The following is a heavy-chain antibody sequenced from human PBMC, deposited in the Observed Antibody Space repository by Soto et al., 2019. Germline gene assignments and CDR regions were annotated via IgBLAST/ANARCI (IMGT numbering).Heavy chain of an antibody. D-gene: IGHD4-17*01. CDR2: INAGDGET. Sequence: VRLEQSGAEVKKPGASVRLSCKTSGFTFSEYGLHWVRQAPGQSFEWMGWINAGDGETKYSQVFQGRVTISSDTSTRPIYMDVTNLTLEDTAVYFCASVSNGDLGGYWGQGTLVTVSS. CDR3: ASVSNGDLGGY. V-gene: IGHV1-3*01. CDR1: GFTFSEYG. J-gene: IGHJ4*02.